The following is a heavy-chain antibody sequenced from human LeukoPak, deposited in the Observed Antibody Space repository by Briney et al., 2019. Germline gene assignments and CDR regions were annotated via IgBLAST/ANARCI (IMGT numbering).Heavy chain of an antibody. D-gene: IGHD2-21*01. CDR3: ARAIVLVSATLDY. CDR1: GYTFTSYG. J-gene: IGHJ4*02. Sequence: ASVEVSCKASGYTFTSYGISWVGQAPGQGFEWMGWISAYNGNTNYAQKLQGRVTMTTDTSTSTAYMELTSLTSDDTAVYYCARAIVLVSATLDYWGQGTLLTVST. CDR2: ISAYNGNT. V-gene: IGHV1-18*01.